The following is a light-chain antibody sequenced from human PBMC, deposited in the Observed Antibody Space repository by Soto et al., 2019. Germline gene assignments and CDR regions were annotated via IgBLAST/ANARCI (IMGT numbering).Light chain of an antibody. CDR1: QGISSY. CDR3: QQYSVYPPT. CDR2: KAS. Sequence: IQWPPSPSFLSASVVCIFPITCLASQGISSYLSWYQLKPGKAPKLLIYKASTLKSGVPSRFSGSGSGTEFTLTISSLQPDDFATYYCQQYSVYPPTCGQGTKVDIK. J-gene: IGKJ1*01. V-gene: IGKV1-9*01.